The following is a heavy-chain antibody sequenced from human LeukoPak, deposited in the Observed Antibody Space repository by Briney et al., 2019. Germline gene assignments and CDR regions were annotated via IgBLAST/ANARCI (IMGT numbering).Heavy chain of an antibody. Sequence: ASVKVSCKASGYTFTSYDINWVRQAPGQGLEWMGWMNPNGGNTGYAQKFQGRVTMTRNTSISTAYMELSSLRSEDTAVYYCARVGGYKYYYGMDVWGQGTTVTVSS. CDR1: GYTFTSYD. D-gene: IGHD3-22*01. V-gene: IGHV1-8*01. J-gene: IGHJ6*02. CDR2: MNPNGGNT. CDR3: ARVGGYKYYYGMDV.